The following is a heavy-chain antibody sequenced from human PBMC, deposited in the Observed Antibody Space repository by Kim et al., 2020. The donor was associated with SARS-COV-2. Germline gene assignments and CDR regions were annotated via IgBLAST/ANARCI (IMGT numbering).Heavy chain of an antibody. V-gene: IGHV4-39*01. J-gene: IGHJ4*02. CDR3: ARHLDSVAGALDY. Sequence: YNPSLERRVSISVDTSKNQFSLKRSNVPAADEAVYYCARHLDSVAGALDYWGQGTLVTVSS. D-gene: IGHD6-19*01.